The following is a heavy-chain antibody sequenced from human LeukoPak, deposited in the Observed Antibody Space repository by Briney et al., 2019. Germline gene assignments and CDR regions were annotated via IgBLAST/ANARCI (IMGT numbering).Heavy chain of an antibody. D-gene: IGHD3-22*01. V-gene: IGHV4-59*01. J-gene: IGHJ4*02. Sequence: SETLSLTCSVSGGSISSYYWSWIRQPPGKGLEWIGYIYYSGSTNYNPSLKSRVTISVDTSKNQFSLKLSSVTAADTAVYYCARGDYDYYDSSGYYSYWGQGTLVTVSS. CDR1: GGSISSYY. CDR2: IYYSGST. CDR3: ARGDYDYYDSSGYYSY.